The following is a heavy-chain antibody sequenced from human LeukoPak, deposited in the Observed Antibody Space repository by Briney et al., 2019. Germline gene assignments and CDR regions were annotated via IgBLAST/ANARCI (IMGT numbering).Heavy chain of an antibody. CDR3: ASRAIAVANA. J-gene: IGHJ4*02. V-gene: IGHV3-30*03. CDR1: GFTFSSYG. D-gene: IGHD6-19*01. Sequence: HPGGSLRLSCAASGFTFSSYGMHWVRQAPGRGLEWVAVISYDGSNKYYADSVKGRFTISRDNSKNTLYLQMNSLRAEDTAVYYCASRAIAVANARGQGTLVTVSS. CDR2: ISYDGSNK.